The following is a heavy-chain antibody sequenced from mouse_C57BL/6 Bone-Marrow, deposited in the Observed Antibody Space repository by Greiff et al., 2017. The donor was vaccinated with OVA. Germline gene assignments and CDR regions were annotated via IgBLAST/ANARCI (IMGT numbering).Heavy chain of an antibody. CDR1: GFTFSSYG. CDR2: ISSGGSYT. CDR3: ARHVSFAY. Sequence: DVKLVESGGDLVKPGGSLKLSCAASGFTFSSYGMSWVRQTPDKRLEWVATISSGGSYTYYPDSVKGRFTISRDNAKNTLYLQMSSLKSEDTAMYYCARHVSFAYWGQGTLVTVSA. V-gene: IGHV5-6*02. J-gene: IGHJ3*01.